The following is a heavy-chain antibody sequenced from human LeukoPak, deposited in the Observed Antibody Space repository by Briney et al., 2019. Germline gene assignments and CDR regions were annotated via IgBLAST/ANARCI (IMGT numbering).Heavy chain of an antibody. J-gene: IGHJ4*02. V-gene: IGHV1-2*02. CDR1: GYNFDGYY. D-gene: IGHD1-26*01. CDR3: ARGEGIVGSTGLSY. CDR2: INPNTDDT. Sequence: ASVKASCTASGYNFDGYYIHWERQAPGQGLEWMAWINPNTDDTHFAQKFQDRVTLSRDNSISTAYLELRSLRYDDTAVYYCARGEGIVGSTGLSYWGQGTLVSVSS.